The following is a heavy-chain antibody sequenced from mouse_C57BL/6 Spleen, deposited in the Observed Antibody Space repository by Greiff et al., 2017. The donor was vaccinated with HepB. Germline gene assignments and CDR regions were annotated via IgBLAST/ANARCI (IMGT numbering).Heavy chain of an antibody. V-gene: IGHV1-59*01. J-gene: IGHJ4*01. CDR1: GYTFTSYW. CDR2: IDPSDSYT. D-gene: IGHD2-14*01. Sequence: QVQLQQPGAELVRPGTSVKLSCKASGYTFTSYWMHWVKQRPGQGLEWIGVIDPSDSYTNYNQKFKGKATLTVDTSSSTAYMHLSSLTSEDSSVYYCARSGVRYYGMDYWGQRTSVTVSS. CDR3: ARSGVRYYGMDY.